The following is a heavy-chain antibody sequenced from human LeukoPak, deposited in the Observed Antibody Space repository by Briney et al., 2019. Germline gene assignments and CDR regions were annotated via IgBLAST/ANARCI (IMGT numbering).Heavy chain of an antibody. CDR3: ARERRDGGAFDI. CDR1: GFTFSSYG. D-gene: IGHD5-24*01. CDR2: IWYDGSNK. Sequence: GRSLRLSCAASGFTFSSYGMHWVRQAPGKGLEWAAVIWYDGSNKYYADSVKGRFTISRDNSKNTLYLQMNSLRAEDTAVYYCARERRDGGAFDIWGQGTMVTVSS. V-gene: IGHV3-33*01. J-gene: IGHJ3*02.